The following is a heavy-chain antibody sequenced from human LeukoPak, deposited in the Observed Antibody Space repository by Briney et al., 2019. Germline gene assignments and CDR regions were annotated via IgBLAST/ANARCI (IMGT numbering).Heavy chain of an antibody. D-gene: IGHD4-17*01. CDR3: GRHAYGDSSAAFDI. V-gene: IGHV4-4*02. J-gene: IGHJ3*02. CDR1: GDSISSNYC. Sequence: SETLSLTCAVSGDSISSNYCWRWVRQFPGKGLEWIGEVYRRGSTSHNPSLKSRVVISIDKSKNQYSLNLNSVTAADTAMYYCGRHAYGDSSAAFDIWGQGTMVIVSS. CDR2: VYRRGST.